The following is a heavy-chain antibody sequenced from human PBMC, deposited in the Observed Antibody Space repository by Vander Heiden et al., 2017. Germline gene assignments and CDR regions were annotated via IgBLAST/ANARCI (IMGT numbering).Heavy chain of an antibody. CDR1: GGPFSSYA. V-gene: IGHV1-69*01. D-gene: IGHD6-13*01. Sequence: QVQLVQSGAEVKKPGSSVQVPCKASGGPFSSYAISWVGQAPGQGLEWMGGIIPIFGTANYAQKFQGRVTITADESTSTAYMELSSLRSEDTAVYYCARERIGGSSWYSWFDPWGQGTLVTVSS. J-gene: IGHJ5*02. CDR3: ARERIGGSSWYSWFDP. CDR2: IIPIFGTA.